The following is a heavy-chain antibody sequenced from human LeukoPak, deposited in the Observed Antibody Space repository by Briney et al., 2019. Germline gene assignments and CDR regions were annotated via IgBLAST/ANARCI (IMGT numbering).Heavy chain of an antibody. V-gene: IGHV1-69*04. Sequence: SVKVSCKASGGTFSSYTISWVRQAPGQGLEWMGRIIPILGIANYAQKFQGRVTITADKSTCTAYMELSSLRSEDTAVYYCAREGGRKAVAGTRSPYHWGQGTLVTVSS. D-gene: IGHD6-19*01. CDR2: IIPILGIA. CDR1: GGTFSSYT. J-gene: IGHJ4*02. CDR3: AREGGRKAVAGTRSPYH.